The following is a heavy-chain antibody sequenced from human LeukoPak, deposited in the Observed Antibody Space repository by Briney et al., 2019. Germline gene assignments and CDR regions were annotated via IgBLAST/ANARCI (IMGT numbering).Heavy chain of an antibody. Sequence: PGRSLRLSCAASGFTFSSYGMHWVRQAPGKGLEWVSAISGSGGSTYYADSVKGRFTISRDNSKNTLYLQMNSLRAEDTAVYYCAKRPPYYDYNDYWGQGTLVTVSS. CDR2: ISGSGGST. CDR1: GFTFSSYG. J-gene: IGHJ4*02. V-gene: IGHV3-23*01. CDR3: AKRPPYYDYNDY. D-gene: IGHD3-3*01.